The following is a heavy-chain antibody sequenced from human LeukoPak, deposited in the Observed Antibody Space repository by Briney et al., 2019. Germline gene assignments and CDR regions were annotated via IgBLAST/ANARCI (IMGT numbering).Heavy chain of an antibody. V-gene: IGHV1-69*04. D-gene: IGHD1-26*01. J-gene: IGHJ3*02. Sequence: SVKVSCKASGGTFSSYAISWVRQAPGQGLEWMGRIIPILGIANYAQKFQGRVTITADKSTSTAYMELSSLRSEDTAVYYCARDSAPRWELQGDAFDIWGQGTMVTVSS. CDR2: IIPILGIA. CDR3: ARDSAPRWELQGDAFDI. CDR1: GGTFSSYA.